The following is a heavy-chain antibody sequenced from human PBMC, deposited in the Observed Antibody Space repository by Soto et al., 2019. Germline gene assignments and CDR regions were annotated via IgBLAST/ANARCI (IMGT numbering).Heavy chain of an antibody. V-gene: IGHV4-31*03. J-gene: IGHJ3*02. Sequence: QVQLQESGPGLVKPSQTLSLTCTVSGGSISSGGYYWSWIRQHPGKGLEWIGYIYYSGSTYYNPYLKSRVTISVDTSKYQFSLKLSSVTAADTAVYYCARDNIVLDAFDIWGQGTMVTVSS. CDR3: ARDNIVLDAFDI. D-gene: IGHD2-8*01. CDR2: IYYSGST. CDR1: GGSISSGGYY.